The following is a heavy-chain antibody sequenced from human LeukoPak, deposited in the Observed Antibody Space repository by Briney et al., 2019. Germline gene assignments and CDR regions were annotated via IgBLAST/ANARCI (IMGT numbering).Heavy chain of an antibody. CDR3: AKALRSKNYYYYGMDV. Sequence: PGRSLRLSCVASGFTFGEYAMSWVRQAPGKGLEWVSAISGSGGSTYYADSVKSRFTISRDNSKNTLYLQMNSLRAEDTAVYYCAKALRSKNYYYYGMDVWGQGTTVTVSS. D-gene: IGHD1-26*01. V-gene: IGHV3-23*01. CDR2: ISGSGGST. CDR1: GFTFGEYA. J-gene: IGHJ6*02.